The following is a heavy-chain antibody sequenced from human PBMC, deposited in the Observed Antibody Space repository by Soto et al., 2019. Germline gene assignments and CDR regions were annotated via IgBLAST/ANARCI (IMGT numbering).Heavy chain of an antibody. CDR3: ARDRYCGGDCYYDAFDI. CDR1: GYSISSGYY. V-gene: IGHV4-4*07. D-gene: IGHD2-21*02. CDR2: IYTSGST. Sequence: SETLSLTCAVSGYSISSGYYWSWIRQPAGKGLEWIGRIYTSGSTNYNPSLKSRVTMSVDTSKNQFSLKLSSVTAADTAVYYCARDRYCGGDCYYDAFDIWGQGTMVTVSS. J-gene: IGHJ3*02.